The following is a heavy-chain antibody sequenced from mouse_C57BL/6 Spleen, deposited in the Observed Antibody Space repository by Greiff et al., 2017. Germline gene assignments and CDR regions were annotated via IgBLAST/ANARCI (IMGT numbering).Heavy chain of an antibody. Sequence: VQLQQSGAELVKPGASVKLSCKASGYTFTSYWMHWVKQRPGRGLEWIGRIDPNSGGTKYNEKFKSKATLTVDNTSSTAYMQLSSLTSEDSAVYYCAREGDGSSYGWFAYWGQGTLVTVSA. D-gene: IGHD1-1*01. CDR3: AREGDGSSYGWFAY. J-gene: IGHJ3*01. V-gene: IGHV1-72*01. CDR1: GYTFTSYW. CDR2: IDPNSGGT.